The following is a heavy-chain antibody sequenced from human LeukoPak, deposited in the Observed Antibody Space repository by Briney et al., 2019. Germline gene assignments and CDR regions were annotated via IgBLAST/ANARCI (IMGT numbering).Heavy chain of an antibody. Sequence: SQTLSDTCAFSGDRLSGPRTAAHSIRQSPSRGLEWLGRTYYRSKWYFNYAPSAKTRITINSSAYTTRFSLELKSVTPDATAVFYCARATWGAAVDGVNVTYPSGQGNLVTVSS. CDR1: GDRLSGPRTA. V-gene: IGHV6-1*01. CDR3: ARATWGAAVDGVNVTYP. CDR2: TYYRSKWYF. D-gene: IGHD6-25*01. J-gene: IGHJ5*02.